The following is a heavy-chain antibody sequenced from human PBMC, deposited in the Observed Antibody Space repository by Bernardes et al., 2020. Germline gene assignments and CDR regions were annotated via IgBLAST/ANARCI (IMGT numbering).Heavy chain of an antibody. CDR2: INHSGST. D-gene: IGHD1-26*01. CDR1: GGSFSGYY. Sequence: TLSLTCSVYGGSFSGYYWSWIRQPPGKGLEWSGEINHSGSTNYNPSLKSRVTISVDTSKNQFSLKLSSVTAADSAVYYCARLGGSYAAFDIWGQGKMVTVSS. J-gene: IGHJ3*02. V-gene: IGHV4-34*01. CDR3: ARLGGSYAAFDI.